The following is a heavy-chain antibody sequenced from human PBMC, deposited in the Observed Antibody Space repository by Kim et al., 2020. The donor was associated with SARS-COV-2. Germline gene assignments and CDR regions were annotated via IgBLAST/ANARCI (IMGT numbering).Heavy chain of an antibody. Sequence: GGSLRLSCAASGFTFSDYYMSWIRQAPGKGLEWVSYISSSGSTIYYADSVKGRFTISRDNAKNSLYLQMNSLRAEDTAVYYCARGGYYDSSGYRFLGPAFDIWGQGTMVTVSS. J-gene: IGHJ3*02. CDR2: ISSSGSTI. V-gene: IGHV3-11*01. CDR3: ARGGYYDSSGYRFLGPAFDI. D-gene: IGHD3-22*01. CDR1: GFTFSDYY.